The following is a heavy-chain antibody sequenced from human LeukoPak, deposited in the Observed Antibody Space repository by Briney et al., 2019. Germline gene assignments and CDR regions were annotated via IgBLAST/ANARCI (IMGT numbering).Heavy chain of an antibody. Sequence: SETLSLTCAVYGGSFSGYYWSWIRQPPGKGLEWIGEINHSGSTNYNPSLKSRVTISVDTSKNQFSLKLSSVTAADTAVYYCARGRDFWGGSLDYWGQGTLVTVSS. CDR3: ARGRDFWGGSLDY. CDR2: INHSGST. J-gene: IGHJ4*02. V-gene: IGHV4-34*01. CDR1: GGSFSGYY. D-gene: IGHD3-3*01.